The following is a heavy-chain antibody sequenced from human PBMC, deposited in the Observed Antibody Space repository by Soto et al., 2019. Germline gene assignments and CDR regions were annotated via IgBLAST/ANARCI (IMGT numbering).Heavy chain of an antibody. V-gene: IGHV3-21*01. D-gene: IGHD3-9*01. CDR2: ISSLSISI. J-gene: IGHJ6*02. CDR1: GFDISRNS. Sequence: EVQLVESGGGLVKPGGSLRLSCAASGFDISRNSVNWVRQAPGQGLEWVSSISSLSISIYYADAVEGRFTISRDNAKKSVSLEMNSLRAEGTAVYYCSSVADSLVMGLMDVWGQGTTVTVS. CDR3: SSVADSLVMGLMDV.